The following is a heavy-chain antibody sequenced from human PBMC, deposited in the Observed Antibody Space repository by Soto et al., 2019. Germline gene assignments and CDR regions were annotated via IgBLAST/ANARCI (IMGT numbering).Heavy chain of an antibody. D-gene: IGHD6-13*01. V-gene: IGHV3-7*01. J-gene: IGHJ4*02. Sequence: ESGGGLVQPGGSLRLSCAASGFTFTNYWMSWVRQAPGKGLEWVGNINENGDEKHYGDPVQGRFTISRDNSKNSVFLQMDSLRAEDTAMYYCSRDVGSSWRPNDYWGQGTLVTVSS. CDR1: GFTFTNYW. CDR2: INENGDEK. CDR3: SRDVGSSWRPNDY.